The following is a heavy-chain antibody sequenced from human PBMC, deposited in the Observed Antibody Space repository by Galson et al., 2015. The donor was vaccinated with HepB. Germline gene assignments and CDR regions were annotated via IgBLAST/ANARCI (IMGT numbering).Heavy chain of an antibody. CDR2: INPSGGDT. CDR1: GYTFPNYY. V-gene: IGHV1-46*01. Sequence: SVKVSCKASGYTFPNYYIHWVRQAPGQGLQWMGVINPSGGDTNYAQQFQGRVTMTRDTSTNTAYLELSSLKSEDTAVYYCARVLFGVAVPYYFDSWGQGTLVAVSS. CDR3: ARVLFGVAVPYYFDS. D-gene: IGHD3-3*01. J-gene: IGHJ4*02.